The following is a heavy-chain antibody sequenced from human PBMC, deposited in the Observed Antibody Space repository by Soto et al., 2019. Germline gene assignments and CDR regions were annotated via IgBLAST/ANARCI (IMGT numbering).Heavy chain of an antibody. CDR1: GFTFISDD. Sequence: EVQLVESGGDLVQPGGSLRLYCAASGFTFISDDMNWVRQAPGKGLEWVSFISSSGSTIYYADSVKGRFTISRDNAKNSLYLQMNSLRAEDTAVYYCVYGYYFDYWGQGTLVTVSS. CDR3: VYGYYFDY. V-gene: IGHV3-48*03. CDR2: ISSSGSTI. D-gene: IGHD3-10*01. J-gene: IGHJ4*02.